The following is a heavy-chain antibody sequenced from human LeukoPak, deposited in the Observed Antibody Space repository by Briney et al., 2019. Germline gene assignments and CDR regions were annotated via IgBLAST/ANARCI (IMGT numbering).Heavy chain of an antibody. J-gene: IGHJ4*02. V-gene: IGHV4-59*08. Sequence: SETLSLTCTVSGGSISSYYWSWIRQPPGKGLEWIGYIYYSGGTNYNPSLKSRVTISVDTSKNQFSLKLSSVTAADTAVYYCARQQLDRAIDYWGQGTLVTVSS. CDR3: ARQQLDRAIDY. D-gene: IGHD6-13*01. CDR1: GGSISSYY. CDR2: IYYSGGT.